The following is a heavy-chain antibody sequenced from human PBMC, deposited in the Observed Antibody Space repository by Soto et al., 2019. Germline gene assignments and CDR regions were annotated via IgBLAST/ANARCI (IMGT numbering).Heavy chain of an antibody. Sequence: GGSLRLSCAASGFTFSTFAMSWVRQAPGKGLEWASAISVSGGSTYYADSVKGRFTISRDNSNNTLYLQMNSLRVEDTAVYYCAKDPRVSFDPWGQGTLVTVSS. CDR3: AKDPRVSFDP. V-gene: IGHV3-23*01. CDR1: GFTFSTFA. CDR2: ISVSGGST. J-gene: IGHJ5*02.